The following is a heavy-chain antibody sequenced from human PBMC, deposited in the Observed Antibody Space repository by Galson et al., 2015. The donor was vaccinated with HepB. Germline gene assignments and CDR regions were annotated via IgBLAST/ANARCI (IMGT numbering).Heavy chain of an antibody. CDR3: ANGDQFDY. J-gene: IGHJ4*02. CDR2: IKGDGSEK. V-gene: IGHV3-7*01. Sequence: SLRLSCAASGFTFTTHWMNWLRQAPGKGLEWVASIKGDGSEKSYVDSVKGRFTISRDNAKNSLDLQMNSLRTGDTAVYYYANGDQFDYWGQGTLVTVS. D-gene: IGHD4-17*01. CDR1: GFTFTTHW.